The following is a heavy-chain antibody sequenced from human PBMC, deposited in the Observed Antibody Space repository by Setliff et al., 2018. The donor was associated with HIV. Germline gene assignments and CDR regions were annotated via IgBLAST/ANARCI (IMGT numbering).Heavy chain of an antibody. V-gene: IGHV3-11*01. Sequence: GGSLRLSCAASGFTFSDYYMSWIRQAPGKGLEWVSYITSSGSTIYYADSVRGRFTISRDNSKNSLYLQMNSLRAEDTAVYYCAKTYYYDSSGYYYFDSWGQGTLVTVSS. CDR3: AKTYYYDSSGYYYFDS. D-gene: IGHD3-22*01. J-gene: IGHJ4*02. CDR1: GFTFSDYY. CDR2: ITSSGSTI.